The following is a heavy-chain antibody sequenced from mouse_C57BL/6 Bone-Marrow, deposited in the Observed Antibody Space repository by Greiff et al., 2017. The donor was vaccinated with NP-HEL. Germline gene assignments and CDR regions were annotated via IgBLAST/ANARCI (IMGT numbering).Heavy chain of an antibody. CDR1: GFTFSSYS. V-gene: IGHV5-4*01. J-gene: IGHJ3*01. CDR3: AREGVVANPFAY. CDR2: ISDGGSYT. Sequence: EVQLVESGGGLVKPGGSLKLSCAASGFTFSSYSLSWVRQTPENRLEWVATISDGGSYTNYPDNVKGRFTISRDNAKNNLYLQMSHLKSEDTAMYYCAREGVVANPFAYWGQGTLVTVSA. D-gene: IGHD1-1*01.